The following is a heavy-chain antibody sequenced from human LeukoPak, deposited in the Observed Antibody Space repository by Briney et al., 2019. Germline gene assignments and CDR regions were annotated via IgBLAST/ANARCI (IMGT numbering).Heavy chain of an antibody. Sequence: SETLSLTCTVSGASISSGDHYWSWIRQPPGKGLEWIGNIYYSGSTDYNPSLKSRFSISVDTSKNQFSLKLSSVTAADTAVYYCARESQRAIRGLLLIWFDPWGQGTPVTVSS. V-gene: IGHV4-30-4*01. CDR1: GASISSGDHY. CDR2: IYYSGST. J-gene: IGHJ5*02. CDR3: ARESQRAIRGLLLIWFDP. D-gene: IGHD3-10*01.